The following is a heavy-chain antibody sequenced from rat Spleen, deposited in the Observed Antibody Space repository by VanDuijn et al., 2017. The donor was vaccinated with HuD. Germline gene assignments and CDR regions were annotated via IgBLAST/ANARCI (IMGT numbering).Heavy chain of an antibody. D-gene: IGHD1-4*01. Sequence: EVQLVESGGALVQPGRSLKLSCAASGFTFSSYDMAWVRQAPTKGLEWVASISSSGSDTYYRDSVKGRFTISRDNAKSTLYLQMDSLRSEDTATYYCARQWLTGSHWFFDFWGQGVMVTVSS. CDR3: ARQWLTGSHWFFDF. CDR2: ISSSGSDT. V-gene: IGHV5-25*01. CDR1: GFTFSSYD. J-gene: IGHJ2*01.